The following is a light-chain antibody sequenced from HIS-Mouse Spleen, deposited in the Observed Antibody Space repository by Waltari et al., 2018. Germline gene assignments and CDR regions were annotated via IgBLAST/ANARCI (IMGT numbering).Light chain of an antibody. CDR3: GTWDSSLSAWV. CDR1: SSNIGNNY. Sequence: QSVLTQPPSVSAAPGQKVTISCSGSSSNIGNNYVSWYQQLPGTAPKLLIYDNNKLPSGIPARFSGYKSGTSATLGITGLQTGDEADYYCGTWDSSLSAWVFGGGTKLTVL. J-gene: IGLJ3*02. V-gene: IGLV1-51*01. CDR2: DNN.